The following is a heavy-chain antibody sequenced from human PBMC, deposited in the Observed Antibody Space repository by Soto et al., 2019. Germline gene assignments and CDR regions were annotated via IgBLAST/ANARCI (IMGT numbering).Heavy chain of an antibody. Sequence: SVKVSCKASGYTFTGYYMHWVRQAPGQGLEWMGWINPNSGGTNYARKFQGRVTMTRDTSISTAYMELSRLRSDDTAVYYCARTPSQWETTLDYWGQGTLVTVSS. J-gene: IGHJ4*02. V-gene: IGHV1-2*02. CDR3: ARTPSQWETTLDY. CDR1: GYTFTGYY. CDR2: INPNSGGT. D-gene: IGHD1-26*01.